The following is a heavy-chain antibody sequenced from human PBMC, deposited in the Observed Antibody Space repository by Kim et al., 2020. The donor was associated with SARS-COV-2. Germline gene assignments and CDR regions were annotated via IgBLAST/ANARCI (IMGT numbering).Heavy chain of an antibody. CDR1: GFTFSSYW. CDR2: INSDGSST. J-gene: IGHJ4*02. V-gene: IGHV3-74*01. D-gene: IGHD3-9*01. Sequence: GGSLRLSCAASGFTFSSYWMHWVRQAPGKGLVWVSRINSDGSSTSYADSVKGRFTISRDNAKNTLYLQMNSLRAEDTAVYYCGRGGLGYFDWHMDYWGQGTLVTVSS. CDR3: GRGGLGYFDWHMDY.